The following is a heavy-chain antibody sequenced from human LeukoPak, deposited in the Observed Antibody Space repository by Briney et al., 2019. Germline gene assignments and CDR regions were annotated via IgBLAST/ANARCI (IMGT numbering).Heavy chain of an antibody. D-gene: IGHD1-26*01. V-gene: IGHV1-18*01. CDR3: ARVRGSGSYLNWSDP. Sequence: GASVKVSCKASGYTFTSYGISWVRQAPGQGLEWMGWISAYNGNTNYAQKLQGRVTMTTDTSTSTAYMELRSLRSDDTAVYYCARVRGSGSYLNWSDPWGQGTLVTVPS. J-gene: IGHJ5*02. CDR1: GYTFTSYG. CDR2: ISAYNGNT.